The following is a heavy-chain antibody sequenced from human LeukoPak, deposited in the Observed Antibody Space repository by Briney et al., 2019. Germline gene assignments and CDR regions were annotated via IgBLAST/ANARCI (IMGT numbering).Heavy chain of an antibody. D-gene: IGHD2-15*01. J-gene: IGHJ4*02. Sequence: ASVKVSCKASGYTFTSYHMHWVRQAPGQGLEWMGIINPSGGSPSYAQKFQGRVTMTRDTSTSTVYMELSSLRSEDTAVYYCASGYCSGGSCGTYFDYWDQGTLVTVSS. CDR3: ASGYCSGGSCGTYFDY. CDR1: GYTFTSYH. CDR2: INPSGGSP. V-gene: IGHV1-46*01.